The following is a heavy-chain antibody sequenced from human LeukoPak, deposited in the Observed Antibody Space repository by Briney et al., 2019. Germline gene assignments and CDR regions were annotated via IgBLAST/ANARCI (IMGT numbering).Heavy chain of an antibody. Sequence: EASVKVSCKASGGTFSSYAISWVRQAPGQGLEWMGRIIPILGIANYAQKFQSRVTITADKSASTAYMELSSLRSEDTAVYYCARDLRSSGWYAYWGQGTLVTVSS. CDR2: IIPILGIA. V-gene: IGHV1-69*04. CDR3: ARDLRSSGWYAY. CDR1: GGTFSSYA. D-gene: IGHD6-19*01. J-gene: IGHJ4*02.